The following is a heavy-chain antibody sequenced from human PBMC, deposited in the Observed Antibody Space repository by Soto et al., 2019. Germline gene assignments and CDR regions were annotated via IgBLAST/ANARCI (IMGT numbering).Heavy chain of an antibody. V-gene: IGHV1-69*04. CDR3: ARDLGGNYGDYVYFDY. CDR1: GGTFSSYT. CDR2: IIPILGIA. J-gene: IGHJ4*02. D-gene: IGHD4-17*01. Sequence: SVKVSCKASGGTFSSYTISWVRQAPGQGLEWMGRIIPILGIANYAQKFQGRVTITADKSTSTAYMELSSLRSEDTAVYYCARDLGGNYGDYVYFDYWGQGTLVTVSS.